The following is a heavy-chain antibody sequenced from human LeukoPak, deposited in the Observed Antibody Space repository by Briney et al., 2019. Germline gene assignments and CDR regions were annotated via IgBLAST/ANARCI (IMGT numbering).Heavy chain of an antibody. D-gene: IGHD3-9*01. CDR1: GGSIRSSIY. CDR3: ARTHFDSLGWFDH. V-gene: IGHV4-39*07. CDR2: INYSGLT. J-gene: IGHJ5*02. Sequence: SETLSLTCTVSGGSIRSSIYWGWIRQPPGKGLEWIGNINYSGLTYYNPSVKSRVTLPVDVSKNRFSLHLTSVTAADTALYFCARTHFDSLGWFDHWGQGIQVIVSS.